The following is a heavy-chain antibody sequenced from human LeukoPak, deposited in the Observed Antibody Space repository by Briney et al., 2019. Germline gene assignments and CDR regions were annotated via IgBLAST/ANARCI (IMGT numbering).Heavy chain of an antibody. V-gene: IGHV3-53*01. J-gene: IGHJ5*02. Sequence: GGSLRLSCAASGFTVSSNYMSWVRQAPGKGLEWVSVIYSGGSTYYADSVKGRFTISRDNSKNTLYLQMNSLRAEDTAVYYCARDYYDSSGYWFDPWGQGTLVTVSS. D-gene: IGHD3-22*01. CDR1: GFTVSSNY. CDR3: ARDYYDSSGYWFDP. CDR2: IYSGGST.